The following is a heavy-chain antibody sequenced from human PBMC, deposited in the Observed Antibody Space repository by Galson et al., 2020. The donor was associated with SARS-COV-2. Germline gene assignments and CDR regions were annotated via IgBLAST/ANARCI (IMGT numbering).Heavy chain of an antibody. D-gene: IGHD3-3*01. J-gene: IGHJ4*02. Sequence: SETLSLTCTVSGASISFYYWSWIRQPPGKGLEWIGYIHYSGSTNYNPPLKSRVTISLDTSKNHFSLRMNSVTAADTAVYYCARHKYNYEDYFDYWGQGSLVTVSS. CDR1: GASISFYY. CDR2: IHYSGST. V-gene: IGHV4-59*08. CDR3: ARHKYNYEDYFDY.